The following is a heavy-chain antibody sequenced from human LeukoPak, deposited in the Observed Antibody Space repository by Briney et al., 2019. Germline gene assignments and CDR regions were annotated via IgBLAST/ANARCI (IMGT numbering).Heavy chain of an antibody. Sequence: GTLSLTCTVSGDSVSSTHWWGWVRQPPGKGLEWIGEIYRSGSTNDNPSLKSRVTVSVDQPKNQFSLKLTSVTAADTAVYYCARRQWGAVGFDYWGQGTLVTVSS. D-gene: IGHD6-19*01. CDR3: ARRQWGAVGFDY. CDR1: GDSVSSTHW. V-gene: IGHV4-4*02. CDR2: IYRSGST. J-gene: IGHJ4*02.